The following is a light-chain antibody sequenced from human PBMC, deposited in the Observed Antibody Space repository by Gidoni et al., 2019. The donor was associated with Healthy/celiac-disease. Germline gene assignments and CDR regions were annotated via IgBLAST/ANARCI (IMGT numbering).Light chain of an antibody. CDR1: SSDVGSYNL. Sequence: QSARTQLASVSGSLGQSLTISCTGTSSDVGSYNLVSWYQQHPGKAPKLMIYEGSKRPSGVSNRFSGSKSGNTASLTISGLQAEDEADYYCCSYAGSSTHVVFGGGTKLTVL. V-gene: IGLV2-23*01. CDR3: CSYAGSSTHVV. J-gene: IGLJ2*01. CDR2: EGS.